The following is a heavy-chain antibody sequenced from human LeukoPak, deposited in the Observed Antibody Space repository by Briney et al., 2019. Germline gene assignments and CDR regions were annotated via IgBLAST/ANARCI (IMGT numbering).Heavy chain of an antibody. V-gene: IGHV3-38-3*01. D-gene: IGHD3-3*01. CDR3: AKMGGPPQPLYDFWSGYAYYYYYYMDV. CDR1: GFTVSSNE. J-gene: IGHJ6*03. Sequence: GGSLRLSCAASGFTVSSNEMSWVRQAPGKGLEWVSSISGGSTYYADSRKGRFTISRDNSKNTLYLQMNSLRAEDTAVYYCAKMGGPPQPLYDFWSGYAYYYYYYMDVWGKGTTVTVSS. CDR2: ISGGST.